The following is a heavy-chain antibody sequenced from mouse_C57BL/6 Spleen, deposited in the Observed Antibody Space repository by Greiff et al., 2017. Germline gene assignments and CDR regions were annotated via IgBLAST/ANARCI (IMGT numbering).Heavy chain of an antibody. V-gene: IGHV1-26*01. D-gene: IGHD2-3*01. J-gene: IGHJ4*01. CDR1: GYTFTDYY. Sequence: EVQLQQSGPELVKPGASVKISCKASGYTFTDYYMNWVKQSHGKSLEWIGDINPNNGGTSYNQKFKGKATLTVDKSSSTAYMELRSLTSEDSAVYYCARYDGYYVDAMDYGGQGTSVTVSS. CDR2: INPNNGGT. CDR3: ARYDGYYVDAMDY.